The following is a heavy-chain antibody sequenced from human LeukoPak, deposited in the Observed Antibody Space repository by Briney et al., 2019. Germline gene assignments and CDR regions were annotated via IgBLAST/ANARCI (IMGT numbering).Heavy chain of an antibody. V-gene: IGHV1-2*02. D-gene: IGHD3-16*02. CDR1: GYTFTRYY. Sequence: ASVKVSCKASGYTFTRYYMHWVRQAPGQGLEWMGWINPNSGGTNYAQKFQGRVTMTRDTSISTAYMELSGLRSDDTTVYYCARDLSYDYVWGSYLSYWGQGTLVTVSS. CDR2: INPNSGGT. CDR3: ARDLSYDYVWGSYLSY. J-gene: IGHJ4*02.